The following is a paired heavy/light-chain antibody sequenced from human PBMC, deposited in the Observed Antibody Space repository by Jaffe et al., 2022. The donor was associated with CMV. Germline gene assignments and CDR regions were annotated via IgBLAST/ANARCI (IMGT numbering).Light chain of an antibody. CDR2: GAS. Sequence: EIVMTQSPATLSVSPGERATLSCRASQSVGSNLAWYQQKPGQAPRLLIYGASTRATGIPARFSGSGSGTEFTLTISSLHSEDFAVYYCQQFNTWPRAFGQGTKLEIK. CDR1: QSVGSN. CDR3: QQFNTWPRA. V-gene: IGKV3-15*01. J-gene: IGKJ2*01.
Heavy chain of an antibody. D-gene: IGHD6-19*01. CDR3: AKDVVAMAGTIVMVAFDI. Sequence: EVQLVESGGGLVQPGGSLRLSCAASGLTFSSHAMNWVRQAPGKGLEWVSTISASGGDTYYADSVKGRFTISRDNSKNTLYLQMNSLRAEDTAIYYCAKDVVAMAGTIVMVAFDIWGQGTMVTVSS. V-gene: IGHV3-23*04. CDR2: ISASGGDT. J-gene: IGHJ3*02. CDR1: GLTFSSHA.